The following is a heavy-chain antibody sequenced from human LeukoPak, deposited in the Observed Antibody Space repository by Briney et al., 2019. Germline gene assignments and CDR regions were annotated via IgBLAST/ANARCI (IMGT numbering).Heavy chain of an antibody. Sequence: PGESLRLSCAASGFSFTTYWMSWVRQAPGKGLEWVANIKQDGTEKYYVDSVKGRFTISRDNSKNTLYLQMNSLRAEDTAVYYCANPPTVTSFDHWGQGTLVTVSS. J-gene: IGHJ4*02. V-gene: IGHV3-7*03. CDR2: IKQDGTEK. CDR3: ANPPTVTSFDH. CDR1: GFSFTTYW. D-gene: IGHD4-11*01.